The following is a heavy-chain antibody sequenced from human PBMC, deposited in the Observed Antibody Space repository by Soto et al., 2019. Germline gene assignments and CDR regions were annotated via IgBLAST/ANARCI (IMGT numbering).Heavy chain of an antibody. CDR2: INSDGSST. D-gene: IGHD2-15*01. Sequence: GGSLRLSCAASGFTCSSYWMHWVRQAPGKGLVWVSRINSDGSSTSYADSVKGRFTISRDNAKNTLYLQMNSLRAEDTAVYYCVRTSLVVAAATREDYWGQGTLVNVSS. V-gene: IGHV3-74*01. J-gene: IGHJ4*02. CDR3: VRTSLVVAAATREDY. CDR1: GFTCSSYW.